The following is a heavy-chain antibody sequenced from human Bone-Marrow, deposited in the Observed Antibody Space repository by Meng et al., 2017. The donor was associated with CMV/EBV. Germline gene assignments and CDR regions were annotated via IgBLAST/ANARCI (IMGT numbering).Heavy chain of an antibody. V-gene: IGHV3-21*01. CDR3: ARDGARYDFWSGYYLFDY. CDR1: GFTFSSYS. Sequence: GESLKISCAASGFTFSSYSMNWVRQAPGKGLEWVSSISGSSSYIYYADSVKGRFTISRDNAKNSLYLQMNSLRAEDSAVYYCARDGARYDFWSGYYLFDYWGQGTLVTVSS. J-gene: IGHJ4*02. CDR2: ISGSSSYI. D-gene: IGHD3-3*01.